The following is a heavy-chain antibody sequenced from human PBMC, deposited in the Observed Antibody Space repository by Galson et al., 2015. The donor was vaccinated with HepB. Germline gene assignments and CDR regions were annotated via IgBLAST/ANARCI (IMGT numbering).Heavy chain of an antibody. J-gene: IGHJ3*02. Sequence: SVKVSCKASGYTFTGYYMHWVRQAPGQGLEWMGWINPNSGGTNHARKFQGRVTMTRDTSISTAYMELSRLRSDDTAVYYCARVVPDYGDYGNAFDIWGQGTMVTVSS. D-gene: IGHD4-17*01. CDR2: INPNSGGT. CDR3: ARVVPDYGDYGNAFDI. CDR1: GYTFTGYY. V-gene: IGHV1-2*02.